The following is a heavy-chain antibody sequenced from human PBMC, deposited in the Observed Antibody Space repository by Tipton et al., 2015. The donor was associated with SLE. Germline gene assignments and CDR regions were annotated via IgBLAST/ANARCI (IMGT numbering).Heavy chain of an antibody. Sequence: TLSLTCTVYGGSVSSTNYYWDWIRQSPGKGLEWIGHVLYSGTTNYNPSLKSRVTISVDTSKSQFSLRLNSVTAADTAVYYCARQVVYDTSGYYYFDSWGQGTLVTVSS. CDR3: ARQVVYDTSGYYYFDS. D-gene: IGHD3-22*01. V-gene: IGHV4-39*01. J-gene: IGHJ4*02. CDR1: GGSVSSTNYY. CDR2: VLYSGTT.